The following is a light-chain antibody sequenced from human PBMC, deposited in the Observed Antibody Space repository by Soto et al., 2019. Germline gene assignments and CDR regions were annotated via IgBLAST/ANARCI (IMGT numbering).Light chain of an antibody. CDR2: GAS. Sequence: DIVLTQSPGTLSLSPGERATLSCRASQTVSSGYLAWYQQKHGQAPRLLIYGASGRATGIPDRFSGSGSGTDFTLTISRLEPEDFAVYYCQQYSRSPPTFGHGTKVDIK. V-gene: IGKV3-20*01. J-gene: IGKJ1*01. CDR1: QTVSSGY. CDR3: QQYSRSPPT.